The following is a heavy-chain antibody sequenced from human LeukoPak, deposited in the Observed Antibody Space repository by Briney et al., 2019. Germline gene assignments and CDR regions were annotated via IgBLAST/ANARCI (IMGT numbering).Heavy chain of an antibody. J-gene: IGHJ4*02. CDR2: VWYDGSNK. CDR1: GFAFSRSG. CDR3: AKVVKYYDYGDYIY. V-gene: IGHV3-30*02. Sequence: GGSLRLSCAASGFAFSRSGMHWVRQAPGKGLEWVAVVWYDGSNKHYADSVKGRFTISRDNSKNTLYLQMNSLKPEDTAVYYCAKVVKYYDYGDYIYWGQGSLVTVSS. D-gene: IGHD4-17*01.